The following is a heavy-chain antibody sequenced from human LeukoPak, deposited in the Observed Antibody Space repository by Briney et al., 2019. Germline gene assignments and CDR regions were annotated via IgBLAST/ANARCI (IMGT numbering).Heavy chain of an antibody. CDR3: ARDDSSGWYYFDY. Sequence: GGSLRLSCEASGFSFSTYNMNWVRQAPGQRLEWISSITSSSSYVFYADSVRGRFTISRDNAKNSLYLQMNSLRAEDTAVCYCARDDSSGWYYFDYWGQGTLVTVSS. CDR1: GFSFSTYN. D-gene: IGHD6-19*01. V-gene: IGHV3-21*01. J-gene: IGHJ4*02. CDR2: ITSSSSYV.